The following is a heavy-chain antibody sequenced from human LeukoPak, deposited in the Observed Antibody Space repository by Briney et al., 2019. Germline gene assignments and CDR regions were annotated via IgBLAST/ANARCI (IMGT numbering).Heavy chain of an antibody. D-gene: IGHD3-10*01. CDR2: IYTSGST. CDR1: GGSISSYY. J-gene: IGHJ6*03. V-gene: IGHV4-4*07. Sequence: PSETLSLTCTVSGGSISSYYWSWIRQPAGKGLEWIGRIYTSGSTNYNPSLKSRATMSVDTSKNQFSLRLSSVTAADTAVYYCARVRGLRTATGRCYYYYYMDVWGKGTTVTVSS. CDR3: ARVRGLRTATGRCYYYYYMDV.